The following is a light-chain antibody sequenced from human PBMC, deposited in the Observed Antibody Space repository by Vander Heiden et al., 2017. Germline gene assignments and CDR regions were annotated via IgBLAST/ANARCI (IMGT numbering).Light chain of an antibody. CDR3: SSYTTSSTQV. J-gene: IGLJ1*01. CDR2: DVT. V-gene: IGLV2-14*03. Sequence: QSALTQPASVSGSPGQSITIPCAGTSSDVGNDNYAAWYQQHPGKAPKLVIYDVTNRPSGVSNRFSGAKSCNTASLTISGLQPEDEADYYCSSYTTSSTQVFGTGTKVTVL. CDR1: SSDVGNDNY.